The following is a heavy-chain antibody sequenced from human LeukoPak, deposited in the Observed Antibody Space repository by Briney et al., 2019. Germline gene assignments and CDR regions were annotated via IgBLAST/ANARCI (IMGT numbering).Heavy chain of an antibody. D-gene: IGHD3-10*01. Sequence: PGGSLRLSCSAAGFTFSDYYMSWIRQAPGKGLEWVSYISSSSSYTNYADSVKGRFTISRGNAKNSLYLQMNSLRAEDTAVYYCARGDLDGSNFDYWGQGTLVTVSS. J-gene: IGHJ4*02. V-gene: IGHV3-11*05. CDR2: ISSSSSYT. CDR3: ARGDLDGSNFDY. CDR1: GFTFSDYY.